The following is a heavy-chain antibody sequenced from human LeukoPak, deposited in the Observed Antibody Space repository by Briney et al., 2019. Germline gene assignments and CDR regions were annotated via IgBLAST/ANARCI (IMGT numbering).Heavy chain of an antibody. Sequence: NPGGSLRLSCAASGFIFSDYSVHWVRRAPGKGLEWVSSINSIGDYKFYGDEVMGRFTISRDNAKNSLYLHMSGLRAEDTAVYYCAKQDFCSNAVCRGRVIDYWGQGTLVTVSS. CDR1: GFIFSDYS. J-gene: IGHJ4*02. CDR3: AKQDFCSNAVCRGRVIDY. CDR2: INSIGDYK. V-gene: IGHV3-21*01. D-gene: IGHD2-8*01.